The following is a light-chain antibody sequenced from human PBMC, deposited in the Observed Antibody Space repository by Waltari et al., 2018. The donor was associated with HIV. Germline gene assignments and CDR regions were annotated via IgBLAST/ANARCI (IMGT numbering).Light chain of an antibody. V-gene: IGKV3-15*01. CDR2: GAS. J-gene: IGKJ2*03. CDR3: QQYNNWPHS. Sequence: EIVMTQSPAPLSVSPGERATLSCRASQSVSSNLAWYQQKPGQAPRLLIYGASTRATGIPARFSGSGSGTEFTLTISSLQSEDCAVYYCQQYNNWPHSFGQGTKLEIK. CDR1: QSVSSN.